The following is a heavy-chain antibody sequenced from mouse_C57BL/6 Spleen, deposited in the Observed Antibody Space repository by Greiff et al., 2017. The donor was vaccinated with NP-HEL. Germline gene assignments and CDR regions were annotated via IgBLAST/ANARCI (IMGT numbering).Heavy chain of an antibody. D-gene: IGHD2-1*01. CDR1: GYAFSSSW. J-gene: IGHJ2*01. CDR2: IYPGDGDT. CDR3: ARYYYGNPFDY. Sequence: VQLQQSGPELVKPGASVKISCKASGYAFSSSWMNWVKQRPGKGLEWIGRIYPGDGDTNYNGKFKGKATLTADKSSSTAYMQLSSLTSEDSAVYFCARYYYGNPFDYWGQGTTLTVSS. V-gene: IGHV1-82*01.